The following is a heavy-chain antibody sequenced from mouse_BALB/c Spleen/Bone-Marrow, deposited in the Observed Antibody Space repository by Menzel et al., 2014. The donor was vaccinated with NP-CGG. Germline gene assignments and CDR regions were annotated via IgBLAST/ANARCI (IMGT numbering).Heavy chain of an antibody. CDR1: GFSLTSYG. Sequence: VQRVESGPGLVSPPQRLSITCTVSGFSLTSYGLHWVRQPPGKGLEWLGVIWAGGSTNYNSALMSRLSISKDNSKSQVFLKMNSLQTDDTAMYYCARPTPRYFAMDYWGQGTSVTVSS. CDR2: IWAGGST. D-gene: IGHD6-1*01. J-gene: IGHJ4*01. V-gene: IGHV2-9*02. CDR3: ARPTPRYFAMDY.